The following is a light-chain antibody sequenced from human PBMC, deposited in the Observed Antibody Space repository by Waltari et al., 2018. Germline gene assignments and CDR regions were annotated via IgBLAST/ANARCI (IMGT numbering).Light chain of an antibody. V-gene: IGKV3-15*01. CDR3: QQYNNWPPRFT. J-gene: IGKJ4*01. CDR2: GAS. CDR1: QSVSSN. Sequence: EIVMTQSPATLSVSPGERATLSCRASQSVSSNLAWYQQKPGQAPRLLIYGASTRATGIPARFSGSGSGTEVTLTISSMQSEDFAVYYCQQYNNWPPRFTFGGGTKVEIK.